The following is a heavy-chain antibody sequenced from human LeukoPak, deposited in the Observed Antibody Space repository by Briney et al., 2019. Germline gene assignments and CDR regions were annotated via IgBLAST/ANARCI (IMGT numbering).Heavy chain of an antibody. CDR3: ARANSGSYFGLDY. J-gene: IGHJ4*02. V-gene: IGHV4-34*01. D-gene: IGHD1-26*01. Sequence: PSETLSLTCAVYGGSFSGYYWSWIRQPPGKGLEWIGEINHSGSTNYNPSLKSRVTISVDTFKNQFSLKLSSVTAADTAVYYCARANSGSYFGLDYWGQGTLVTVSS. CDR2: INHSGST. CDR1: GGSFSGYY.